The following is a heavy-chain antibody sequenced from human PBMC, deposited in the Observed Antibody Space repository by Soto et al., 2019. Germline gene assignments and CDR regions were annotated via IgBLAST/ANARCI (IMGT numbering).Heavy chain of an antibody. CDR2: INHSGST. Sequence: QVQLRQWGAGLLKPSETLSLTCAVYGGSFSGYYWSWIRQPPGKGLEWIGEINHSGSTNYNPSLKSRVTISVDTSKNQFSLKLSSVTAADTAVYYCSIAAADYYYYMDVWGKGTTVTVSS. CDR3: SIAAADYYYYMDV. CDR1: GGSFSGYY. V-gene: IGHV4-34*01. J-gene: IGHJ6*03. D-gene: IGHD6-13*01.